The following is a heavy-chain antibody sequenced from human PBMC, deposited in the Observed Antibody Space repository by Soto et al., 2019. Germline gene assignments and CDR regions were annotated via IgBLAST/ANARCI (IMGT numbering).Heavy chain of an antibody. D-gene: IGHD2-2*01. CDR3: ARDPSEGRVGNWFES. Sequence: EVQLVESGGTVIQPGGSLRLSCAASGFIFDDFTMHWVRLLPGKGLQWVSYINWDGRITMYADSVKGRFSTSRDNAKNILYLEMYALRSEDTAVYYCARDPSEGRVGNWFESWGQGTLVTVSS. CDR2: INWDGRIT. CDR1: GFIFDDFT. J-gene: IGHJ5*01. V-gene: IGHV3-43*01.